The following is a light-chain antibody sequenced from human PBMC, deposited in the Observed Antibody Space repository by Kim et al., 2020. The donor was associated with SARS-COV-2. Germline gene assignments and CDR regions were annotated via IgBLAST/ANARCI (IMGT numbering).Light chain of an antibody. J-gene: IGKJ4*01. CDR2: GAS. V-gene: IGKV1-39*01. CDR1: QSINNY. CDR3: QHTYSSPLN. Sequence: DIQMTQSPSSLSASVGDRVTITCRASQSINNYLNWYQQKPGKAPQLLIYGASSLQSGVPSRFSGSGSGTDFTLTISSLQPEDFVTYYCQHTYSSPLNFGGGTKLDIK.